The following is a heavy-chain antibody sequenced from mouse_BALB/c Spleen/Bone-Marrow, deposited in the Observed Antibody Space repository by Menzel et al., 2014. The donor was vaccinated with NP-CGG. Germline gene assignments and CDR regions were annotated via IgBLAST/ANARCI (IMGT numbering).Heavy chain of an antibody. Sequence: LQESGAELAKPGASVKMSCKASGYTFSSYWMHWVKQRPGQGLEWIGYINPSTGYTEYNQKFKDKATLTADKSSSTAYMQLSSLTSEDSAVYYCARSPHNYDLDYWGQGTTLTVSS. J-gene: IGHJ2*01. D-gene: IGHD1-2*01. CDR2: INPSTGYT. CDR1: GYTFSSYW. CDR3: ARSPHNYDLDY. V-gene: IGHV1-7*01.